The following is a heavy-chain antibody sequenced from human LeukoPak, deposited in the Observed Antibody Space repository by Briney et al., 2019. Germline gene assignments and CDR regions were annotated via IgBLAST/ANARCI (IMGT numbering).Heavy chain of an antibody. D-gene: IGHD4-17*01. CDR1: GFTFSSYG. Sequence: PGGSLRLSCAASGFTFSSYGMHWVRQAPGKGLEWVAVISYDGSNKYYADSVKGRFTISRDNSKNTLYLQMNSLRAEDTAVYYCAKDRVGYGDYFDYWGQGTLVTVSP. CDR3: AKDRVGYGDYFDY. V-gene: IGHV3-30*18. CDR2: ISYDGSNK. J-gene: IGHJ4*02.